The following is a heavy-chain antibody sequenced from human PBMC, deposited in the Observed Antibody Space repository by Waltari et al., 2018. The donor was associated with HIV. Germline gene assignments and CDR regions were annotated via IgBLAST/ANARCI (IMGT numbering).Heavy chain of an antibody. V-gene: IGHV3-48*02. J-gene: IGHJ4*02. CDR3: ARDRSSSGYYFDY. CDR1: GFAFSTYD. D-gene: IGHD3-22*01. CDR2: ITSTSFTR. Sequence: EVQLVESGGGLVQPGGSLRLSCAASGFAFSTYDMNWVRQAPGKGLVWVSYITSTSFTRYYADSVKGRFTISRDNAKNSLYLQMNSLRDEDTAVYFCARDRSSSGYYFDYWGQGTLVTVSS.